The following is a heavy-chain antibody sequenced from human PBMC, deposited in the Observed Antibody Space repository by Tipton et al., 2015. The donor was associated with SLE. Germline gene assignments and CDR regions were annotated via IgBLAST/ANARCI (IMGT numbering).Heavy chain of an antibody. CDR1: GGTFSSYA. J-gene: IGHJ4*02. V-gene: IGHV1-69*01. CDR2: IIPIFGTA. Sequence: QLVQSGAEVKKPGSSVKVSYKASGGTFSSYAISWVRQAPGQGLEWMGGIIPIFGTANYAQKFQGRVTITADESTSTAYMELSSLRSEDTAVYYCARVPPPGLYSSSSTDYYLDYWGQGTLVTVSS. D-gene: IGHD6-6*01. CDR3: ARVPPPGLYSSSSTDYYLDY.